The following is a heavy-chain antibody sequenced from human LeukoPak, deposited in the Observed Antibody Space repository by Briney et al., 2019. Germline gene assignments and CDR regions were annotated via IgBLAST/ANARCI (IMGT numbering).Heavy chain of an antibody. V-gene: IGHV4-30-2*01. J-gene: IGHJ5*02. CDR3: ARLQYCSGTSCYWFDP. Sequence: PSETLSLTCDVSGGSFSSGLYSWSWIRQPLGKGLEWIGYIYHTGSTYYNPSLKSRVTISVDTSKNQFSLRLSSVTAADTAVYYCARLQYCSGTSCYWFDPWGQGTLVTVSS. CDR2: IYHTGST. CDR1: GGSFSSGLYS. D-gene: IGHD2-2*01.